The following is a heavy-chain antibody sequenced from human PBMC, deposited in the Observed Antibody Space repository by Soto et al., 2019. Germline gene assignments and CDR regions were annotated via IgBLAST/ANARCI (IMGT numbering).Heavy chain of an antibody. V-gene: IGHV1-3*01. CDR1: GYAFTAYA. CDR3: AKFNPDLFDY. Sequence: ASVKVSCKASGYAFTAYAVHWVRQAPGQRLEWVGWIDAGNGNTQYSQKFQGRVTITRDNSKNTLYLQMNSLRAEDTAVYYCAKFNPDLFDYWGQGTLVTVSS. J-gene: IGHJ4*02. CDR2: IDAGNGNT.